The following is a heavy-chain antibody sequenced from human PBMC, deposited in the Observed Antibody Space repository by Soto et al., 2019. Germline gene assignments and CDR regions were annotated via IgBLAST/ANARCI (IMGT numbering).Heavy chain of an antibody. Sequence: GGSLRLSCAAAGFTFSSSAMHWVRQAPGKGLEWVSLIYSGGGNKNYADSVKGRFTISRDNSKNTLYLQMNGLRAEDTAVYYCARDLITVNVDYSYEMDVWGQGTTVTVSS. CDR2: IYSGGGNK. CDR1: GFTFSSSA. CDR3: ARDLITVNVDYSYEMDV. D-gene: IGHD6-19*01. V-gene: IGHV3-30-3*01. J-gene: IGHJ6*02.